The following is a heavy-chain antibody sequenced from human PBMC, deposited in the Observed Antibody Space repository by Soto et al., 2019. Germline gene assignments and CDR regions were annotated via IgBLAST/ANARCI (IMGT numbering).Heavy chain of an antibody. J-gene: IGHJ4*02. CDR2: INHSGST. V-gene: IGHV4-39*07. CDR1: GGSISSSSYY. Sequence: PSETLSLTCTVSGGSISSSSYYWGWIRQSPGKGLEWIGQINHSGSTNYNPSLKSRGTISLVTSKNQFSLELTSVTAADTAVYYCARGLFSENYYSGGWYYFDSWGQGTLVTVSS. D-gene: IGHD1-26*01. CDR3: ARGLFSENYYSGGWYYFDS.